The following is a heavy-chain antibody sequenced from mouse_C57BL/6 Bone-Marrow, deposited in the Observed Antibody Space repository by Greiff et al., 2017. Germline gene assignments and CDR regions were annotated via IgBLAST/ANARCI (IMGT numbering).Heavy chain of an antibody. CDR2: ISSGSSTI. Sequence: DVQLVESGGGLVKPGGSLKLSCAASGFTFSDYGMHWVRQAPEKGLEWVAYISSGSSTIYYADTVKGRFTISRDNAKNTLFLQMTSLRSEDTAMYYCASSRSRPYAMDYWGQGTSVTVSS. CDR1: GFTFSDYG. J-gene: IGHJ4*01. CDR3: ASSRSRPYAMDY. V-gene: IGHV5-17*01. D-gene: IGHD1-1*01.